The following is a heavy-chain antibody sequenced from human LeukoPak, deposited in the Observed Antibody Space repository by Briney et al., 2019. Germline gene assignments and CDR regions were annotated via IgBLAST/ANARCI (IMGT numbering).Heavy chain of an antibody. V-gene: IGHV4-30-2*01. J-gene: IGHJ4*02. CDR1: GGSISSGGYS. Sequence: SQTLSLTCAVSGGSISSGGYSWSWIRQPPGKGLEWIGYIYHSGSTYYNPSLKSRVTIPVDRSKNQFSLKLSSVTAADTAVYYCARAYGDYVGEFDYWGQGTLVTVSS. CDR3: ARAYGDYVGEFDY. D-gene: IGHD4-17*01. CDR2: IYHSGST.